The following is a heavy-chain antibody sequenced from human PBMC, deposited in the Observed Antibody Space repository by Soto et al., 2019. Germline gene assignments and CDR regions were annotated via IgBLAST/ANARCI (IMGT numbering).Heavy chain of an antibody. CDR3: ARVVPDRITIFGPAWDV. Sequence: PGGPLRLSCAASVFTFSDYSMSWIRQAPGKGLEWVSYISSSGSTIYYADSVKGRFTISRDNAKNSLYLQMNSLRAEDTAVYYCARVVPDRITIFGPAWDVWGQGTTVTVSS. J-gene: IGHJ6*02. D-gene: IGHD3-3*01. CDR1: VFTFSDYS. CDR2: ISSSGSTI. V-gene: IGHV3-11*01.